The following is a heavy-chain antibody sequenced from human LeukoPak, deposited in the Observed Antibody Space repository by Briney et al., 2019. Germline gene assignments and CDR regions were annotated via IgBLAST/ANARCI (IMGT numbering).Heavy chain of an antibody. Sequence: PSETLSLTCTVSGYSISSGYYWGWIRQPPGKGLEWTGSIDHSGSTNYNPSLKSRVTISVDKSKNQFSLKLSSVTAADTAVYYCARYSPYSSSPGWGQGTLVTVSS. CDR1: GYSISSGYY. V-gene: IGHV4-38-2*02. D-gene: IGHD6-6*01. CDR2: IDHSGST. J-gene: IGHJ4*02. CDR3: ARYSPYSSSPG.